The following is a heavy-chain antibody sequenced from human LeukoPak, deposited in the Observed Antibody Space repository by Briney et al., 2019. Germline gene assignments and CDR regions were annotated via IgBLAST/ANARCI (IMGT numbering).Heavy chain of an antibody. V-gene: IGHV3-48*01. CDR3: AKDGGGSGSMVTGY. Sequence: LSGGSLRLSCAASGFAFSNYNMNWVRQAPGKGLEWVSYISSSSHSIYYADSVKGRFTVSRDNAQDSLYLQLNSLRAEDTAVYYCAKDGGGSGSMVTGYWGQGTLVTVSS. CDR1: GFAFSNYN. CDR2: ISSSSHSI. D-gene: IGHD5-18*01. J-gene: IGHJ4*02.